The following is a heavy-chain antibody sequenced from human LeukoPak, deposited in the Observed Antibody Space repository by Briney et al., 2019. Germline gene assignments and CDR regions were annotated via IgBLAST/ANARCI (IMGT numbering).Heavy chain of an antibody. D-gene: IGHD6-19*01. J-gene: IGHJ4*02. V-gene: IGHV3-30*02. Sequence: GGSLRLXCAASGFTFSSYGMHWGRQAPGKGLEWVAFIRYDGSNKYYADSVKGRFTISRDNSKNTLYLQMNSLRAEDTAVYYCAKDNLIAVAANFDYWGQGTLVTVSS. CDR2: IRYDGSNK. CDR1: GFTFSSYG. CDR3: AKDNLIAVAANFDY.